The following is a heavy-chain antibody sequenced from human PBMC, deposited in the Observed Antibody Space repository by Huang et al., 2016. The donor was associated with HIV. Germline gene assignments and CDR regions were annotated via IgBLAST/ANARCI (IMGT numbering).Heavy chain of an antibody. CDR3: ARASWYEPRSWYFGL. CDR1: GGSVSGHY. CDR2: INDNGYT. J-gene: IGHJ2*01. Sequence: QVQLQQWGAGLLKPSETLSLTCAVYGGSVSGHYWSWLRQPPGKGLEWIAAINDNGYTDDNPSRKSRGTISGHTSRNQFARKLNAVTAADAAVYYCARASWYEPRSWYFGLWGRGPWSLSPQ. V-gene: IGHV4-34*01. D-gene: IGHD6-13*01.